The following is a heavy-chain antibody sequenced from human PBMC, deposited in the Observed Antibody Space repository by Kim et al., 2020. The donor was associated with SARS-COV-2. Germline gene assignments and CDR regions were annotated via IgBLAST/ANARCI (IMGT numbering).Heavy chain of an antibody. CDR3: AKVGDSGSSIDY. CDR1: GFTFSSYG. Sequence: GGSLRLSCAASGFTFSSYGMHWVRQAPGKGLEWVAVISYDGSNKYYADSVKGRFTISRDNSKNTLYLQMNSLRAEDTAVYYCAKVGDSGSSIDYWGQGTLVTVSS. J-gene: IGHJ4*02. V-gene: IGHV3-30*18. CDR2: ISYDGSNK. D-gene: IGHD5-12*01.